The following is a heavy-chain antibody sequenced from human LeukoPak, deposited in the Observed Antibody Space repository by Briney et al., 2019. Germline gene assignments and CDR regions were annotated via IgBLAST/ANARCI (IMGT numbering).Heavy chain of an antibody. Sequence: SETLSLTCAVYGGSFSGYYWSWIRQPPGKGLEWIGEIHHSGSTNYNPSLKSRVTISVDTSKNQFSLKLSSVTAADTAVYYCARGDYGDPIDYWGQGTLVTVSS. J-gene: IGHJ4*02. D-gene: IGHD4-17*01. CDR2: IHHSGST. CDR1: GGSFSGYY. CDR3: ARGDYGDPIDY. V-gene: IGHV4-34*01.